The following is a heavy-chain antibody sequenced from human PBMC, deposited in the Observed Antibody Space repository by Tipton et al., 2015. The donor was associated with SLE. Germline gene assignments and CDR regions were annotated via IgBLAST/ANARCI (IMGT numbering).Heavy chain of an antibody. J-gene: IGHJ6*02. CDR3: ARASWYSGYYGMDV. CDR2: IYHSGST. Sequence: SLRLSCAASGFTFSSYEMNWVRQAPGKGLEWIGEIYHSGSTNYNPSLKSRVTISVDKSKNQISLKASSVTAADTAVYYCARASWYSGYYGMDVWGQGTTVTVSS. CDR1: GFTFSSYE. V-gene: IGHV4-4*02. D-gene: IGHD6-13*01.